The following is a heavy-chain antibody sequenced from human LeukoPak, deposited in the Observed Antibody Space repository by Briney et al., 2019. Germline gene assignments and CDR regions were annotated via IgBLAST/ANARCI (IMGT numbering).Heavy chain of an antibody. CDR3: ASTSGWYEPINY. V-gene: IGHV3-33*01. Sequence: PGGSLRLSCAASGFTFSSYGMHWVHQAPGKGLEWVAVIWYDGSNKYYADSVKGRFTIYRDNSKNTLYLQMNSLRAEDTAVYYCASTSGWYEPINYWGQGTLVTVSS. CDR1: GFTFSSYG. D-gene: IGHD6-19*01. J-gene: IGHJ4*02. CDR2: IWYDGSNK.